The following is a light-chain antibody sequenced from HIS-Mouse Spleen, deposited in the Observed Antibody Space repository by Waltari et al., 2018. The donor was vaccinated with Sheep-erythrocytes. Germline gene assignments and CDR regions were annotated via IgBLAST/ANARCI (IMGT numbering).Light chain of an antibody. V-gene: IGLV2-8*01. Sequence: QSALTQPPSASGSPGQSVTISCTGTSSDVGGYNYVSWYQQHPGKAPKLMIYEVSTRPSGVADRFSCSKSGNTASLTVSGLQAEDEADYYCSSYAGSNNYVFGTGTKVTVL. CDR2: EVS. CDR1: SSDVGGYNY. J-gene: IGLJ1*01. CDR3: SSYAGSNNYV.